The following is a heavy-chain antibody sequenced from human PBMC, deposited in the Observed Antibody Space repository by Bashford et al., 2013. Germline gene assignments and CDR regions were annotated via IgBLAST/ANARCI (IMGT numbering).Heavy chain of an antibody. D-gene: IGHD1-26*01. J-gene: IGHJ4*02. V-gene: IGHV3-48*03. CDR2: TI. CDR3: AREDGSGNYRISPISDY. Sequence: TIYYADSVKGRFTISRDNAKNSLYLEMNSLRAEDTAVYYCAREDGSGNYRISPISDYWGQGILVTVSS.